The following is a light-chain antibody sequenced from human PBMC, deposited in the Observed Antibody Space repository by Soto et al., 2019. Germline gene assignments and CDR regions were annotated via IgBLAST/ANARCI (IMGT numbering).Light chain of an antibody. CDR1: QSVSNNY. J-gene: IGKJ1*01. CDR3: QQYGSSGT. CDR2: GAS. Sequence: EIVMTQSPATLSVSPGERVTFSCRASQSVSNNYLAWYQQKPGQAPRLLIYGASNRATGIPDRFSGSGSGTDFTLTISRLEPEDFAVYYCQQYGSSGTFGQGTKVDIK. V-gene: IGKV3-20*01.